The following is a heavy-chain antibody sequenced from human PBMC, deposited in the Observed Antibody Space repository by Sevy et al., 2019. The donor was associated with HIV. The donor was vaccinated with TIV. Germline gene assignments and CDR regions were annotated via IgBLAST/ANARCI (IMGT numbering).Heavy chain of an antibody. V-gene: IGHV3-23*01. D-gene: IGHD3-9*01. Sequence: GSLRLSWAASGFTFSSYAMGWVRQAPGKGLEWVSGFGSSGGSTYYADSVKGRLTISRDNSKNTLYLQMNSLRAEDTAVYYCAKFTYFDWLSPGQYFDYWGQGTLVTVSS. J-gene: IGHJ4*02. CDR3: AKFTYFDWLSPGQYFDY. CDR2: FGSSGGST. CDR1: GFTFSSYA.